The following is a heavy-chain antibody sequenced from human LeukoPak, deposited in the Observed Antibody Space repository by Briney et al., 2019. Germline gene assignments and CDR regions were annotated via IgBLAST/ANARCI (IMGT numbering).Heavy chain of an antibody. Sequence: GGSLRLSCAASEFTFSSYAMSWGRQAPGKGLEWVTVIWYDGSNKYYADSVKGRFTISRDNSKNTLSLEMNSLRAEDTAVYYCARDRGARFLDYWGQGTLVTVSS. CDR3: ARDRGARFLDY. CDR1: EFTFSSYA. CDR2: IWYDGSNK. D-gene: IGHD3-3*01. V-gene: IGHV3-33*08. J-gene: IGHJ4*02.